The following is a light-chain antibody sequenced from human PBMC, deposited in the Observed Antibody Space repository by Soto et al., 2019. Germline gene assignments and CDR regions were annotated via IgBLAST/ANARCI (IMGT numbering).Light chain of an antibody. CDR1: QSISSW. Sequence: DIQMTQSHSTLSASVGDRVTITCRASQSISSWLAWYQQKPGKAPKLLIYKASSLESGVPSRFSGSGSGTDFTLTISNLQPEDFATYYCQQANSFPISFGQGTRLEIK. V-gene: IGKV1-5*03. CDR2: KAS. J-gene: IGKJ5*01. CDR3: QQANSFPIS.